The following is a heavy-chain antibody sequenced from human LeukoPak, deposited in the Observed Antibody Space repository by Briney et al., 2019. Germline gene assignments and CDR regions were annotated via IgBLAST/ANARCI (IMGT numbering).Heavy chain of an antibody. CDR3: AHPSGYDSSGYYYLPLLSY. Sequence: GSLRLSCAASGFIFSSYSVNWVRQAPGKGLEWIGSIYYSGSTYYNPSLKSRVTISVDTSKNQFSLKLSSVTAADTAVYYCAHPSGYDSSGYYYLPLLSYWGQGTLVTVSS. V-gene: IGHV4-38-2*01. D-gene: IGHD3-22*01. J-gene: IGHJ4*02. CDR1: GFIFSSYS. CDR2: IYYSGST.